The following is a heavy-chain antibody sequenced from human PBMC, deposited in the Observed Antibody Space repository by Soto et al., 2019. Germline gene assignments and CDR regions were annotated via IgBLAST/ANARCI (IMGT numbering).Heavy chain of an antibody. CDR2: INPSGGST. Sequence: QVQLVQSGAEVKKPGASVKVSCKASGYTFSTYYMHWVRQAPGQGYEWMGIINPSGGSTTYAQKCEGRVTMTRETSKTTVYMELSSLRSEDTAVYYCARYDYNGYYFDYWGQGTLVTVSS. CDR3: ARYDYNGYYFDY. CDR1: GYTFSTYY. J-gene: IGHJ4*02. D-gene: IGHD4-4*01. V-gene: IGHV1-46*01.